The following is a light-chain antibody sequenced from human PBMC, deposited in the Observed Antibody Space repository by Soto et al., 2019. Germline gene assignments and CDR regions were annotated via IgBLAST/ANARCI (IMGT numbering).Light chain of an antibody. Sequence: EIVMTQSPATLSVSQGERATLSCRASQSVSSNLAWYQQKPGQAPRLLIYGASTRATGIPARFSGSGSGTEFTRTVSSLQSEDFAVYYCQQYNNWPRTFGQGTKVDIK. CDR3: QQYNNWPRT. CDR1: QSVSSN. J-gene: IGKJ1*01. CDR2: GAS. V-gene: IGKV3-15*01.